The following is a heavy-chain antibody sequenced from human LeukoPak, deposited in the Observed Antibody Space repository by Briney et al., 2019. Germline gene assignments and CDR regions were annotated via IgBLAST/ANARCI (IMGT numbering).Heavy chain of an antibody. D-gene: IGHD1-1*01. CDR2: IVGSGGRT. J-gene: IGHJ4*02. CDR1: GFTFSGYG. CDR3: AKHFTVGNFDY. Sequence: GRSLRLSCAVSGFTFSGYGMSCVPDAPGKGLEWVSVIVGSGGRTFYADSLKGGFTISRDNSKNTLYLQMNSLRAEDTAVYYCAKHFTVGNFDYWGQGTLVTVSS. V-gene: IGHV3-23*01.